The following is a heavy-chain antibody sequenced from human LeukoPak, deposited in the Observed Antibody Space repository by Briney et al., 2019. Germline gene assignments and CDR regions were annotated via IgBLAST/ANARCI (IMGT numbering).Heavy chain of an antibody. V-gene: IGHV4-31*03. D-gene: IGHD6-13*01. CDR1: GGSISSGGYY. J-gene: IGHJ5*02. CDR3: ARGIAAANWFDP. Sequence: PSETLSLTCTVSGGSISSGGYYWSWIRQHPGKGLEWIGYIYYSGSTYYNPSLKSRVTISVDTSKNQFSLKLSSVTAADTAVYYCARGIAAANWFDPWGQGILVTVSS. CDR2: IYYSGST.